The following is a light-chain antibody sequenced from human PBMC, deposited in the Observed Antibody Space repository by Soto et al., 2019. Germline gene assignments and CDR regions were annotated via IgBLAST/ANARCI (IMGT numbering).Light chain of an antibody. Sequence: QSALTQPRSVSGSPGQSVTISCTGTSSDVGRFEYVSWYQQHPGEAPKVVVYDITKRPSGVPDRFSGSKSGNTASLTISGLQAEDEADYYCSSYAGIYSYVFGTGTKLTVL. CDR2: DIT. V-gene: IGLV2-11*01. J-gene: IGLJ1*01. CDR3: SSYAGIYSYV. CDR1: SSDVGRFEY.